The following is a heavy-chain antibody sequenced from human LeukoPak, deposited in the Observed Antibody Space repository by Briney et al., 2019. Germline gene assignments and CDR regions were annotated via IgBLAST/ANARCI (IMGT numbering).Heavy chain of an antibody. CDR2: IYSGGST. CDR1: GFPIRSNY. J-gene: IGHJ5*02. Sequence: PGGSLSLSCAASGFPIRSNYMSWGRQAQGKGLEGVSVIYSGGSTNYADSVKGRFTISRDNSKNTLYLQMNSLRAEDTAVYYCAREDGYALDPWGQGTLVTVSS. V-gene: IGHV3-53*01. D-gene: IGHD5-24*01. CDR3: AREDGYALDP.